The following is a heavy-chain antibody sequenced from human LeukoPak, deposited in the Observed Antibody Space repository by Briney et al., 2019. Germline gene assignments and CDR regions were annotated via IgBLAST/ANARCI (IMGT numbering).Heavy chain of an antibody. CDR3: ARVSLLDDGGLGDY. CDR2: ITSTSSYI. CDR1: GFTFSTHS. V-gene: IGHV3-21*01. Sequence: PGGSLRLSCAASGFTFSTHSMNWLRQAPGKGLEWVSSITSTSSYIYYADSVKGRFTISRDNAKNSLYLQMNSLRAEDTAVYYCARVSLLDDGGLGDYWGQGTLVTVSS. J-gene: IGHJ4*02. D-gene: IGHD4-23*01.